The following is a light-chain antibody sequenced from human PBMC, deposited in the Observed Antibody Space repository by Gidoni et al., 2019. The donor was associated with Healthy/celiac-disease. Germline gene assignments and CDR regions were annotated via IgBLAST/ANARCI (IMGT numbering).Light chain of an antibody. J-gene: IGKJ2*01. CDR2: GAS. V-gene: IGKV3-20*01. Sequence: ELVLTQSPGTLSLSPGERATLSCRASQSVSSSYLAWYQQKPGQAPRLLIYGASSRATGIPDRFSGSGSGTDFTLTISRLEAEDFAVYYCQQYCSSPQTFGQGTKLEIK. CDR3: QQYCSSPQT. CDR1: QSVSSSY.